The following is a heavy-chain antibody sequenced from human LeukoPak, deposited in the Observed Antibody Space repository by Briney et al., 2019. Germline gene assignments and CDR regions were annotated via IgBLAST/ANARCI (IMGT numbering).Heavy chain of an antibody. Sequence: GGSLRLSCAASGFTVSSNYMNWVRQAPGKGLEWVSIIYSNGNTYYTDSVEGRFTISRDNSKNILYLQMNSLRDEDTAVYYCANRWDYYDSSGHFDYWGQGTLVTVSS. V-gene: IGHV3-53*01. J-gene: IGHJ4*02. D-gene: IGHD3-22*01. CDR1: GFTVSSNY. CDR2: IYSNGNT. CDR3: ANRWDYYDSSGHFDY.